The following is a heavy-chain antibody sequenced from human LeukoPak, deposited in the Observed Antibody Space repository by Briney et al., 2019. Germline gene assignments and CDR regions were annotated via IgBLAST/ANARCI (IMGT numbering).Heavy chain of an antibody. CDR3: ARGAHKRDDYGGFFDY. D-gene: IGHD4-23*01. Sequence: GRSLRLSCAASGFTFSSYAMHWVRQAPGKGLGWVAVISSDGSKKDYADSVKGRFTISRDNSKNTLYLQMNSLRAEDTAVYYCARGAHKRDDYGGFFDYWGQGTLVTVSS. CDR2: ISSDGSKK. V-gene: IGHV3-30*04. J-gene: IGHJ4*02. CDR1: GFTFSSYA.